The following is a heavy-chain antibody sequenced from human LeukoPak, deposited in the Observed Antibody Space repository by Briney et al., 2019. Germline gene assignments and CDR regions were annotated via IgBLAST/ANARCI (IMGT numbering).Heavy chain of an antibody. D-gene: IGHD3-22*01. J-gene: IGHJ4*02. CDR3: ASSSGYYQPLDY. CDR1: GYTFTGYY. CDR2: ISAYNGNT. V-gene: IGHV1-18*04. Sequence: ASVKVSCKASGYTFTGYYMHWVRQAPGQGLEWMGWISAYNGNTNYAQKLQGRVTMTTDTSTSTAYMELRSLRSDDTAVYYCASSSGYYQPLDYWGQGTLVTVSS.